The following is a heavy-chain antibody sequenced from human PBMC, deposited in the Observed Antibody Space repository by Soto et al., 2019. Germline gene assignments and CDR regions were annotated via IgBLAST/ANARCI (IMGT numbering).Heavy chain of an antibody. J-gene: IGHJ4*02. CDR2: INHSGST. CDR1: GGSFSGYY. CDR3: ARGPGYISATPFDY. V-gene: IGHV4-34*01. D-gene: IGHD6-19*01. Sequence: QVQLQQWGAGLLKPSETLSLTCAVYGGSFSGYYWSWIRQPPGKGLEWIGEINHSGSTNYNPSLKSRVTISVDTSKNQFSLKLSSVTAADTAVYYCARGPGYISATPFDYWGQGTLVTVSS.